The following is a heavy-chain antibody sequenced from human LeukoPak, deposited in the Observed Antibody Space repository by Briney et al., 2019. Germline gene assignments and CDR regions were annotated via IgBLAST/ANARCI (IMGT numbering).Heavy chain of an antibody. D-gene: IGHD1-26*01. CDR2: IYYSGST. V-gene: IGHV4-31*03. J-gene: IGHJ3*02. Sequence: SETLSLTCTVSGGSISSGGYYWSWIRQHPGKGLEWIGYIYYSGSTYYNPSLKSRVTISVDTSKNQFSLKLSSVTAADTAVYYCARDRGGSSLDAFDIWGQGTMVTVSS. CDR1: GGSISSGGYY. CDR3: ARDRGGSSLDAFDI.